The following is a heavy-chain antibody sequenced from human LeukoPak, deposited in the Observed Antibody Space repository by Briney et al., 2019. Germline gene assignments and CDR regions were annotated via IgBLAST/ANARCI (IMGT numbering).Heavy chain of an antibody. V-gene: IGHV4-59*12. J-gene: IGHJ6*03. CDR2: IYYSGST. CDR1: GGSISSYY. Sequence: SETLSLTCTVSGGSISSYYWSWIRQPPGKGLEWIGYIYYSGSTNYNPSLKSRVTISVDTSKNQFSLKLSSVTAADTAVYYCARRKEDIVVVPAANLHYYYYMDVWGKGTTVTVSS. D-gene: IGHD2-2*01. CDR3: ARRKEDIVVVPAANLHYYYYMDV.